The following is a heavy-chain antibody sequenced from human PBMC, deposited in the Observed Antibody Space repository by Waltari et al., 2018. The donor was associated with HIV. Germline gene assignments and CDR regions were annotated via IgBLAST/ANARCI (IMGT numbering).Heavy chain of an antibody. CDR2: ISSTSFNI. Sequence: VHLEESGGGLVQPGGSLRLSCAASSLTFGDYAMNWFRQSPGKGLEWIAYISSTSFNIKYAPSVKGRFTISRDNTKNSLELQMNNLRDEDTAVYYCARDTLNFYFGLDVWGQGTTVTVS. CDR3: ARDTLNFYFGLDV. CDR1: SLTFGDYA. V-gene: IGHV3-48*02. J-gene: IGHJ6*02.